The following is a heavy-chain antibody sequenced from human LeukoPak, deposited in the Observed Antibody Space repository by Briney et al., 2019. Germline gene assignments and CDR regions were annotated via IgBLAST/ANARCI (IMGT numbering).Heavy chain of an antibody. J-gene: IGHJ4*02. Sequence: GRSLRPSCAASGFTFSSYAMHWVRQAPGKGLEWVAVISYDGSNKYYADSVKGRFTISRDNSKNTLYLQMNSLRAEDTAVYYCARAPTSYYYFDYWGQGTLVTVSS. D-gene: IGHD1-26*01. CDR2: ISYDGSNK. CDR1: GFTFSSYA. V-gene: IGHV3-30-3*01. CDR3: ARAPTSYYYFDY.